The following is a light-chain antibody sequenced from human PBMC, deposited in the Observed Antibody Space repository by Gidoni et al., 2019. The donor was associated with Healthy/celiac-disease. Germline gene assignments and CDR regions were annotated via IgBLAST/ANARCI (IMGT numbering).Light chain of an antibody. CDR1: QSISSW. J-gene: IGKJ2*04. CDR2: KAS. Sequence: DIQMTQSPSTLSASVGDRVTITCRASQSISSWLAWYLQKPGKAPKLLIYKASSLESGVPSRFSGSGSGTEFTLTIFSLQPDDFATYYCQQYNSYSGCSFGQGTKLEIK. V-gene: IGKV1-5*03. CDR3: QQYNSYSGCS.